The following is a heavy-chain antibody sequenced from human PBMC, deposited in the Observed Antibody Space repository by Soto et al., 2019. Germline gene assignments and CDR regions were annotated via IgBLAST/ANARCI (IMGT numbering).Heavy chain of an antibody. V-gene: IGHV4-39*01. CDR1: GGSISSSSYY. CDR2: IYYSGST. J-gene: IGHJ2*01. D-gene: IGHD4-17*01. Sequence: SETLSLTCTVSGGSISSSSYYWGWIRQPPGKGLEWIGSIYYSGSTYYNPSLKSRVTISVDTSKNQFSLKLSSVTAADTAVYYCARYGGTSIWYFDFWGRGTLVTVSS. CDR3: ARYGGTSIWYFDF.